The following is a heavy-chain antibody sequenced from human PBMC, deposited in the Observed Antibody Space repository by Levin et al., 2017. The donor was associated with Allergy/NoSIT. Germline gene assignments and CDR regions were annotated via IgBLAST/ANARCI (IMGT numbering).Heavy chain of an antibody. CDR2: ISYDGSNK. V-gene: IGHV3-30-3*01. CDR3: ARERTAQTYYYYYDEMDV. J-gene: IGHJ6*02. CDR1: GFTFSRYA. Sequence: PGGSLRLSCAASGFTFSRYAMHWVRQAPGKGLEWVAVISYDGSNKYYADSVKGRFTISRDNSKNTLYLQMNSLRAEDTAVYFCARERTAQTYYYYYDEMDVWGQGTTVTVSS. D-gene: IGHD5-18*01.